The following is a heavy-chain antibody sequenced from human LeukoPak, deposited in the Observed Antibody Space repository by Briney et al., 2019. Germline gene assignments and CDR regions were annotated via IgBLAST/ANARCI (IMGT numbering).Heavy chain of an antibody. Sequence: GESLKISCKSSGYSFTTYWIAWVRQMPGKGLEWMGIIYPGDSDTRYSPSFQGQVTISADKSISTAHLQWTSLKASDSAMYYCARVLIRGDEIDYWGQGTLVTVSS. CDR2: IYPGDSDT. D-gene: IGHD2-21*01. CDR1: GYSFTTYW. J-gene: IGHJ4*02. CDR3: ARVLIRGDEIDY. V-gene: IGHV5-51*01.